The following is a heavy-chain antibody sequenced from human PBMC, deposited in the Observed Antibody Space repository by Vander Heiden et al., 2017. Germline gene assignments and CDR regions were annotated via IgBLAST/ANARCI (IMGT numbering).Heavy chain of an antibody. CDR1: GFTFSSYS. V-gene: IGHV3-48*02. D-gene: IGHD3-22*01. CDR3: ARVGDYYDSSGYRGGY. CDR2: ISSSSSTI. Sequence: EVQLVESGGGLVQPGGSLRLSCAASGFTFSSYSMNWVRQAPGKGLEWVSYISSSSSTIYYADSVKGRFTISRDNAKNSLYLQMNSLRDEDTAVYYCARVGDYYDSSGYRGGYWGQGTLVTVSS. J-gene: IGHJ4*02.